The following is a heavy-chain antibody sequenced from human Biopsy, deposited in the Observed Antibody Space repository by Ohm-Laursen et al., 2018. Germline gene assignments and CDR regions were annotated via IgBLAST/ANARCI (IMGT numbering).Heavy chain of an antibody. Sequence: SLRLSCAASGFTFDNYAMHWVRQPPGRGLEWVSGLTWNSANIGYADSAKGRFTISRDNARNSLFLEMSSLREEDTGLYHCVRDSTLDYWGQGTLVTVSS. CDR3: VRDSTLDY. CDR1: GFTFDNYA. CDR2: LTWNSANI. V-gene: IGHV3-9*01. J-gene: IGHJ4*02.